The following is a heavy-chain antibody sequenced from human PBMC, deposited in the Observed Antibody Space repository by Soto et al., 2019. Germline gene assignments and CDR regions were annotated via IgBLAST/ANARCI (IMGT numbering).Heavy chain of an antibody. D-gene: IGHD1-26*01. Sequence: EVQLLESGGGLVQAGGSVRLSCAASGFTFSSYAMRWVRQAPVKGLEWVSAISGSGGSTYYADSVKGRFTISRDNSKNTLYPQMNSLRAEDTAVYYCARRGSGSYYDYWGQGTLVTVSS. CDR1: GFTFSSYA. CDR3: ARRGSGSYYDY. V-gene: IGHV3-23*01. J-gene: IGHJ4*02. CDR2: ISGSGGST.